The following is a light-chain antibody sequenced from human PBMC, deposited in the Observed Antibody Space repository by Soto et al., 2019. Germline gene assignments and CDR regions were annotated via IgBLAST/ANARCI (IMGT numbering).Light chain of an antibody. CDR2: GAS. Sequence: EIVMTQSPASLSVSRGDRVTLSCRASEYVSSNLAWYQQKPGQAPRLLMYGASTRATDIPARFSGSGSGTEFTLTISSLQSEDFAVYYCQQYDDWPPWTFGQGTKVDIK. CDR1: EYVSSN. V-gene: IGKV3-15*01. J-gene: IGKJ1*01. CDR3: QQYDDWPPWT.